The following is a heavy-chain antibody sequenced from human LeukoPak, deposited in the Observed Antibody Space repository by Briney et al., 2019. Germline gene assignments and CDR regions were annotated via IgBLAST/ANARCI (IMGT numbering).Heavy chain of an antibody. D-gene: IGHD6-13*01. CDR1: GFTFSNAW. V-gene: IGHV3-15*01. Sequence: KSGGSLRLSCAASGFTFSNAWMSWVRQAAGKGLEWVGRTKSKTDGRATDYAEPVKGRFTISRDDSRATLYLQMSSLKAEDTAVYYCTTERGRASWYEYYFDNWGQGTLVTVAS. CDR3: TTERGRASWYEYYFDN. J-gene: IGHJ4*02. CDR2: TKSKTDGRAT.